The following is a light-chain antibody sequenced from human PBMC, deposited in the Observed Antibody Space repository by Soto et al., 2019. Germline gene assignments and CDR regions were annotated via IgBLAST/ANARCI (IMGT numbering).Light chain of an antibody. CDR2: EVS. CDR1: SSDVGGYNY. J-gene: IGLJ2*01. CDR3: ASYTGSDTLV. V-gene: IGLV2-8*01. Sequence: QAVVTQPPSASGSPGQSVTISCTGTSSDVGGYNYVSWYQQHPGKAPKLMIYEVSKRPSGVPDRLSGSKSGNTASLTVSGLQVEDEADYYCASYTGSDTLVFGGGTQLTVL.